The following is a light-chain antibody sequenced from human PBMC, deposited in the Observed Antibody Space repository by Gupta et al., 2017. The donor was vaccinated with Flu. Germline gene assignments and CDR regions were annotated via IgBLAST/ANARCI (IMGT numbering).Light chain of an antibody. CDR2: GAS. Sequence: EIVMTQSPATLSVSPGERATLSCRASQSISNNLAWYQQTPGQAPRLLIYGASTRATGIPARFSGSGSGTQFTLTISSLQSEDFVVYYCQQYNNWPPYSFGQGTKLEIK. J-gene: IGKJ2*03. CDR1: QSISNN. V-gene: IGKV3-15*01. CDR3: QQYNNWPPYS.